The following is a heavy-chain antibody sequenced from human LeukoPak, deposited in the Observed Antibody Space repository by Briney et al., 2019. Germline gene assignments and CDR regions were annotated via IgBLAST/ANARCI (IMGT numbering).Heavy chain of an antibody. CDR3: GKLFYSSGMYHFDY. D-gene: IGHD3-10*01. J-gene: IGHJ4*02. Sequence: PGGSLRLSCATSGFTFSSSAMSWVRQPPGKGLAWVSTISGSGGGTYYADSVKGRFTISRDNSKNTPYLQMNSLRAEDTAVFYCGKLFYSSGMYHFDYWGQGTLVTVSS. CDR2: ISGSGGGT. V-gene: IGHV3-23*01. CDR1: GFTFSSSA.